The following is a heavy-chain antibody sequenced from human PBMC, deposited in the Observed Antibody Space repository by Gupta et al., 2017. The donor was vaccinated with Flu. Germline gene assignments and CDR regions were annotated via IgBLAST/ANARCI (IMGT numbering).Heavy chain of an antibody. J-gene: IGHJ2*01. V-gene: IGHV1-69*06. CDR1: GGTFSRNA. CDR2: IIPILGTA. Sequence: QVQLVQSGAEVKKPGSSVKVSCKAAGGTFSRNAISWVRQAPGQGLEWMGGIIPILGTAKYAQNFQGRVTITADKSTTTAYMELSSLRSDDTAMYYCARGVTTLPEDLVRYFDLWGRGTLVTVSS. CDR3: ARGVTTLPEDLVRYFDL. D-gene: IGHD4-17*01.